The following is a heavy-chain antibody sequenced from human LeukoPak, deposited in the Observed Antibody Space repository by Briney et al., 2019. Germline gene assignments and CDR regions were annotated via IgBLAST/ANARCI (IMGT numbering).Heavy chain of an antibody. D-gene: IGHD6-13*01. CDR3: ASLNSGTYSSSWHTSDY. CDR2: IYYSGST. J-gene: IGHJ4*02. CDR1: GFTVSSNY. V-gene: IGHV4-39*07. Sequence: GSLRLSCAVSGFTVSSNYMSWVRQAPGKGLEWIGSIYYSGSTYYNPSLKSRVTISLDTSKNQFSLKLSSVTAADTAVYYCASLNSGTYSSSWHTSDYWGQGTLVTVSS.